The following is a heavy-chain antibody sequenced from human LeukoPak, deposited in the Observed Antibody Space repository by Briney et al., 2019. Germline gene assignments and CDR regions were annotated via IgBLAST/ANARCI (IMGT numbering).Heavy chain of an antibody. CDR2: INPNSGGT. CDR3: ARAEDAYSDFDY. CDR1: GYTFNAYY. D-gene: IGHD5-24*01. J-gene: IGHJ4*02. Sequence: ASVKVSCKTSGYTFNAYYMHWVRQAPGQGLEWMGWINPNSGGTNYAQKFQGRVTMTRDTSISTAYMELSRLRSDDTAVYYCARAEDAYSDFDYWGQGTLVTVSS. V-gene: IGHV1-2*02.